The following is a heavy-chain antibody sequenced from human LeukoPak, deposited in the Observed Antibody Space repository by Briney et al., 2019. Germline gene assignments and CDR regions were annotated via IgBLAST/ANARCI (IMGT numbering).Heavy chain of an antibody. D-gene: IGHD3-16*01. CDR2: ISANNGNT. CDR3: ARDVNYAFDY. J-gene: IGHJ4*02. V-gene: IGHV1-18*01. Sequence: ASVTVSCKHSGYSFTRNGISWVGQAPGEGVEGMAWISANNGNTNYAQNFQDSATPTTDTSTRPAYMELSSLRSDDTAVYYCARDVNYAFDYWGQGTLVTVSS. CDR1: GYSFTRNG.